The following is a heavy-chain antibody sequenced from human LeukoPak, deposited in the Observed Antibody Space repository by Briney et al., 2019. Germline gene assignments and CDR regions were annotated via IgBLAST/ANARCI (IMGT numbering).Heavy chain of an antibody. V-gene: IGHV3-23*01. Sequence: PGGSLRLSCAASGFTFSSYAMSWVRQAPGEALEWVSAISGSGGSTYYADSVKGRFTISRDNAKNTLYLQMNTLRAEDTAVYYCAKGVSGWPNYFDYWGQGTLVTVSS. CDR2: ISGSGGST. CDR3: AKGVSGWPNYFDY. J-gene: IGHJ4*02. D-gene: IGHD6-19*01. CDR1: GFTFSSYA.